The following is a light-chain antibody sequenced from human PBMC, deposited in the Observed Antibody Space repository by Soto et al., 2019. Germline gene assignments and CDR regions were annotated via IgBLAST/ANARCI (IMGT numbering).Light chain of an antibody. CDR3: QQNASAPLT. CDR2: DAS. CDR1: LTVTNNY. Sequence: EIVLTHSPDTLSLSPGERATLSCRASLTVTNNYLAWYQQKAGQAPRLVIYDASTRATGIPDRFSASGSGTDFTLTISRLEPEDFAVYFCQQNASAPLTFGQGTKVEVK. V-gene: IGKV3-20*01. J-gene: IGKJ1*01.